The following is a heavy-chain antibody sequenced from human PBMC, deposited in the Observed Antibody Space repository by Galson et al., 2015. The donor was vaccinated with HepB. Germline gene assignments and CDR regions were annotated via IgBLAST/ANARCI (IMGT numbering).Heavy chain of an antibody. D-gene: IGHD5-12*01. CDR2: ISAYNGNT. CDR1: GYTFTSYG. CDR3: ARDVDIVATIRGDNWFDP. Sequence: SVKVSCKASGYTFTSYGISWVRQAPGQGLEWMGWISAYNGNTNYAQKLQGRVTMTTDTSTSTAYMELRSLRSDDTAVYYCARDVDIVATIRGDNWFDPWGQGTLVTVSS. V-gene: IGHV1-18*04. J-gene: IGHJ5*02.